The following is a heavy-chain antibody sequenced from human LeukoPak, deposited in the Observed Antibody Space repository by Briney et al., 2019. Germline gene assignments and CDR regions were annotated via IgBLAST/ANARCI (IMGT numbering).Heavy chain of an antibody. V-gene: IGHV3-23*01. CDR3: AQDKSGGSYS. CDR1: GFTFSNYG. D-gene: IGHD1-26*01. Sequence: GGSLRLSCAASGFTFSNYGMSWVRQAPGKGLEWVSHITGSGDNTYYADSVKGRFTISRDNSKNTLYLQMNSLRVEDTAVYYCAQDKSGGSYSGGQGTLVIVSS. CDR2: ITGSGDNT. J-gene: IGHJ5*01.